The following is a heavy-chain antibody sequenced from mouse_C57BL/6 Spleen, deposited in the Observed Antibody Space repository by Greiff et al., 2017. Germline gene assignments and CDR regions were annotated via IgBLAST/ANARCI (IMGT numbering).Heavy chain of an antibody. CDR1: GYTFTRYT. D-gene: IGHD1-1*01. CDR2: FYPGNGSM. CDR3: ARHLYYGSRWGYFEV. J-gene: IGHJ1*03. V-gene: IGHV1-62-2*01. Sequence: VQLQQSGAELVKPGASVKLSCKASGYTFTRYTMHWVKQRSGQGLEWIGWFYPGNGSMKYNEKFKGKATLTADKSSSTVYMELSRLTSEDSAVYFCARHLYYGSRWGYFEVGGTGTTVTVSS.